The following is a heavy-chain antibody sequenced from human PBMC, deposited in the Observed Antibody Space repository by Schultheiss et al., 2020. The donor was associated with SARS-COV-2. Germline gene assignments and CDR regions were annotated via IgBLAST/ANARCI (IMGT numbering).Heavy chain of an antibody. V-gene: IGHV4-34*01. CDR1: GGSFSSYY. CDR2: INHSGST. J-gene: IGHJ4*02. Sequence: SQTLSLTCAVYGGSFSSYYWSWIRQPPGKGLEWIGEINHSGSTNYNPSLKSRVTISVDTSKNQFSLKLSSVTAADTAVYYCARGAQGDYYDSSGFDYWGQGTLVTVSS. D-gene: IGHD3-22*01. CDR3: ARGAQGDYYDSSGFDY.